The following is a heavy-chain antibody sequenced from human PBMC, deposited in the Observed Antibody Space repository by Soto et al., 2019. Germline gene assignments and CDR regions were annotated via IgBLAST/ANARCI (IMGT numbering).Heavy chain of an antibody. J-gene: IGHJ4*02. V-gene: IGHV4-4*07. CDR1: GVSVRSYT. CDR2: VFSSVSA. D-gene: IGHD3-9*01. Sequence: SETLSLTCIVSGVSVRSYTWSWVRQPANKGLEWIGRVFSSVSATYDPSLKSRVSISMDTAENRISLRLDSVTAADAGVYFCARDGMTTGDSWGPGTLVTVSS. CDR3: ARDGMTTGDS.